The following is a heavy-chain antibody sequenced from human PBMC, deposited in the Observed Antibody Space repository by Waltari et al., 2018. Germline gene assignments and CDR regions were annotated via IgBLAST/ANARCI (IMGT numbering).Heavy chain of an antibody. CDR1: GFTFSNYA. J-gene: IGHJ1*01. Sequence: QVQLVESGGGVVQPGRSLRLSCAASGFTFSNYAMHWVRQAPGKGLEWVAVKSDDGGIKYYADSMKGRFTISRDNSENTWYLQMNSLRPEDTAVYYCTRGGWTSGWYDWGQGTLVTVSS. D-gene: IGHD6-19*01. V-gene: IGHV3-30-3*01. CDR3: TRGGWTSGWYD. CDR2: KSDDGGIK.